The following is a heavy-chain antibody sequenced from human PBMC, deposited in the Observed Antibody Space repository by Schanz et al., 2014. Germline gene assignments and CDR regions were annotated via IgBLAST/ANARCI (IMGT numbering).Heavy chain of an antibody. J-gene: IGHJ4*02. CDR3: TRDTDYHFDY. Sequence: EVRLVESGGGLVQPGGSLRLSCAASGYTFSSSWRHWVRQATGKGLVWVSRTSHDGSFTTFADSVKGRFTISRDNARNTLYLQMNSLRAEDTAVYYCTRDTDYHFDYWGQGTLVTVSS. D-gene: IGHD4-17*01. CDR1: GYTFSSSW. V-gene: IGHV3-74*01. CDR2: TSHDGSFT.